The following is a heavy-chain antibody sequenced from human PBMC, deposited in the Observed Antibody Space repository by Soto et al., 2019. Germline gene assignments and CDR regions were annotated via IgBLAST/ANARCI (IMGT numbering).Heavy chain of an antibody. D-gene: IGHD6-19*01. CDR1: GYTFTSYG. V-gene: IGHV1-18*01. J-gene: IGHJ6*02. CDR2: ISAYNGNT. CDR3: ARDTPTTVAGYYYYYGMDV. Sequence: ASVKVSCKASGYTFTSYGISWVRQAPGQGLEWMGWISAYNGNTNYAQKLQGRVTMTTDTSTSTAYMELRSLRSDDTAVYYCARDTPTTVAGYYYYYGMDVWGQGTTVTVSS.